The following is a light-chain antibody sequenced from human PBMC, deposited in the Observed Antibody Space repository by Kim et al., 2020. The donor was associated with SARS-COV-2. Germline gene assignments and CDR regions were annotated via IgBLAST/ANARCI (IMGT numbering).Light chain of an antibody. CDR3: QVWDSSSDHRVV. V-gene: IGLV3-21*04. J-gene: IGLJ2*01. CDR1: SIGSKG. CDR2: YHS. Sequence: GKTARVSCGGNSIGSKGVHWYQQKSGQAPVLVIYYHSDRPSGIPERFSGSNSGNTATLTISRVEAGDEADYYCQVWDSSSDHRVVFGGGTQLTVL.